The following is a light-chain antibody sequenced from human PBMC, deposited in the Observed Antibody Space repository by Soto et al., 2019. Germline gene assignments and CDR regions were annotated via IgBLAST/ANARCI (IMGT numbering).Light chain of an antibody. V-gene: IGLV1-40*01. CDR2: GNS. Sequence: QSVLTQPHSVSGAPGQRVTISCTGSNSNIGAVYDVHWYQRLPGTAPKLLIYGNSNRPSGVPDRFSGSKSGTSASLAINGLQAEDEADYYCQSYDTSLSALYVFGTGTKLTVL. CDR3: QSYDTSLSALYV. CDR1: NSNIGAVYD. J-gene: IGLJ1*01.